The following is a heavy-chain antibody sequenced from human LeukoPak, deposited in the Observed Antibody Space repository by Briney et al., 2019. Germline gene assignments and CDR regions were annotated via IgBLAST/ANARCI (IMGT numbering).Heavy chain of an antibody. CDR2: LYSDGRT. V-gene: IGHV3-53*01. CDR3: ATSSLGWGPDAFDV. Sequence: GGSLRLSWAASGFTVTINHMSWVRQAPGKGLEWVSVLYSDGRTFYPASVKCRFTISRDSSKTTLYLQMNSLRAEDTALYYCATSSLGWGPDAFDVWGQGTVVTVS. CDR1: GFTVTINH. J-gene: IGHJ3*01. D-gene: IGHD6-19*01.